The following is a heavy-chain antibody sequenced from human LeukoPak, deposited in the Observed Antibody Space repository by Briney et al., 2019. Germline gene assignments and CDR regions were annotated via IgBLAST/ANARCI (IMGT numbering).Heavy chain of an antibody. CDR2: ISSSGDTI. D-gene: IGHD1-26*01. CDR1: GFTFSNYH. CDR3: TSLWEVPGPDF. Sequence: PGGSLRLSCAASGFTFSNYHMNWVRQPPGKGLEWVAYISSSGDTIYYAASVKGRFTISRDNVQNSLSLQMNSLGVEDTSVYYCTSLWEVPGPDFWGQGTLVTVSS. V-gene: IGHV3-48*03. J-gene: IGHJ4*02.